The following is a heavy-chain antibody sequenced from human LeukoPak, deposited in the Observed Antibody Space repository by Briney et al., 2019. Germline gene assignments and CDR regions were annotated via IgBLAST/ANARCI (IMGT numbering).Heavy chain of an antibody. D-gene: IGHD3-3*01. Sequence: PSETLSLTCTVSGGSISSYYWSWIRQPPGKGLEWIGYIYYSGSTNYNPSLKSRVTISVDTSKNQFSLKLSSVTAADTAVYYCAREASITIFGVVTATYDAFDIWGQETMVTVSS. CDR1: GGSISSYY. J-gene: IGHJ3*02. V-gene: IGHV4-59*01. CDR3: AREASITIFGVVTATYDAFDI. CDR2: IYYSGST.